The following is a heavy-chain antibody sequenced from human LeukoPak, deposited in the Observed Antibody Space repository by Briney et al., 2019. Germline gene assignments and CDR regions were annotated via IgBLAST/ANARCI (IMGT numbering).Heavy chain of an antibody. J-gene: IGHJ6*02. Sequence: PGRSLRLSCAASGFTFSSYGMHWVRQAPGKGLEWVAVISYDGSNKYYADSVKGRFTISRDNSKNTLYLQMNSLRAEDTAVYYCGRAAAGTTHYGMDVWGQGTTVTVSS. D-gene: IGHD6-13*01. CDR2: ISYDGSNK. CDR3: GRAAAGTTHYGMDV. V-gene: IGHV3-30*03. CDR1: GFTFSSYG.